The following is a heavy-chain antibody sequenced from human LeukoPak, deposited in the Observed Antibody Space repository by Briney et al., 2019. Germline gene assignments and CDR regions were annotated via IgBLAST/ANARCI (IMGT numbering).Heavy chain of an antibody. CDR1: GFTFNSYA. J-gene: IGHJ3*02. CDR3: AKITWRNDLDAFDI. Sequence: GGSLRLSCAASGFTFNSYAMHWVRQAPGKGLEWVAFIRYDGSNKYYADSVKGRFTISRDNSKNTLYLQMNSLRAEDTAVYYCAKITWRNDLDAFDIWGQGTMVTVSS. D-gene: IGHD3-10*01. CDR2: IRYDGSNK. V-gene: IGHV3-30*02.